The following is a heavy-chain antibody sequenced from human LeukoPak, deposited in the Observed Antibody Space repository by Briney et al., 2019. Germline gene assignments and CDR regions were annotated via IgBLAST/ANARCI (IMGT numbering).Heavy chain of an antibody. CDR2: IYYSGST. D-gene: IGHD3-10*01. CDR3: ARGTVRGVIISSFFGY. V-gene: IGHV4-39*01. J-gene: IGHJ4*02. CDR1: GGSISSSSYY. Sequence: PSETLSLTCTVSGGSISSSSYYWGWIRQPPGKGLEWIGCIYYSGSTYYNPSLKSRVTISVDTSKNQFSLKLSSVTAADTAVYYCARGTVRGVIISSFFGYWGQGTLVTVSS.